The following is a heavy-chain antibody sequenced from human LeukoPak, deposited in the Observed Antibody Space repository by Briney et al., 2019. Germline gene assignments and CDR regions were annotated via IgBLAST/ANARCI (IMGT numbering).Heavy chain of an antibody. J-gene: IGHJ6*02. CDR1: GGTFSSYA. CDR3: ARGLREYDFWSGYRRYYYYGMDV. D-gene: IGHD3-3*01. V-gene: IGHV1-8*02. Sequence: EASVTVSCTASGGTFSSYAISWVRQATGQGLEWMGWMNPNSGNTGYAQKFQGRVTMTRNTSISTAYMELSSLRSEDTAVYYCARGLREYDFWSGYRRYYYYGMDVWGQGTTVTVSS. CDR2: MNPNSGNT.